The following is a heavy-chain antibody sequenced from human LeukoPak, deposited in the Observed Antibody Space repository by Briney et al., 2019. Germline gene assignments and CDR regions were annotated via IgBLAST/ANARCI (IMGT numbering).Heavy chain of an antibody. D-gene: IGHD2-15*01. CDR2: ISPNSGGT. CDR3: ARVWDCSGGSCHSGLDY. CDR1: GYTFTGYY. Sequence: ASVKVSCKASGYTFTGYYMHWVRQAPGQGLEWMGWISPNSGGTNYAQKFQGRVTMTRDTSISTAYMELSRLRSDDTAVYYCARVWDCSGGSCHSGLDYWGQGTLVTVSS. V-gene: IGHV1-2*02. J-gene: IGHJ4*02.